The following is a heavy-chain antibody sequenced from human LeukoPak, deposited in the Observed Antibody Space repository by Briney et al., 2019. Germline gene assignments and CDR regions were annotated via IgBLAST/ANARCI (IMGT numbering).Heavy chain of an antibody. D-gene: IGHD2-21*02. CDR2: TSYDGSNK. J-gene: IGHJ4*02. CDR3: ARSCDGDCYSDY. V-gene: IGHV3-30-3*01. Sequence: GRSLRLSCAASGFTFSSYTIHWVRQAPGKGLEWVAVTSYDGSNKYYADSVKGRFTISRDDSKNTLYLQMSSLRVEDTAVYYCARSCDGDCYSDYWGQGTLVTVSS. CDR1: GFTFSSYT.